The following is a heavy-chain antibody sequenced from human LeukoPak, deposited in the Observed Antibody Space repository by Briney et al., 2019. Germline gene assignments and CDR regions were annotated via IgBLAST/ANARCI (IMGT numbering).Heavy chain of an antibody. V-gene: IGHV3-21*01. J-gene: IGHJ4*02. D-gene: IGHD2-15*01. Sequence: GGSLRLSCGASGFSFTDYTFNWVRQAPGKGLRWVSSISTSSTLIYYADSVKGRFTVSRDNAKNSLYLQMNSLRVDDTAVYYCARESRAAIDYWGQGTLVTVSS. CDR1: GFSFTDYT. CDR2: ISTSSTLI. CDR3: ARESRAAIDY.